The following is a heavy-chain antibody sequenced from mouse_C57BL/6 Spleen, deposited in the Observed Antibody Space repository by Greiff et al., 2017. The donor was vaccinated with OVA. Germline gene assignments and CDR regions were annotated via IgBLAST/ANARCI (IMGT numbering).Heavy chain of an antibody. CDR3: TRWLPPFDY. CDR2: IDPETGGT. Sequence: QVQLKQSGAELVRPGASVTLSCKASGYTFTDYEMHWVKQTPVHGLEWIGAIDPETGGTAYNQKFKGKAILTADKSSSTAYMELRSLTSEDSAVYYCTRWLPPFDYWGQGTTLTVSS. V-gene: IGHV1-15*01. D-gene: IGHD2-2*01. J-gene: IGHJ2*01. CDR1: GYTFTDYE.